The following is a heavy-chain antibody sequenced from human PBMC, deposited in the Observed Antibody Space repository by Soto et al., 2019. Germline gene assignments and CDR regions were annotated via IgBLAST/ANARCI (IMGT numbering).Heavy chain of an antibody. CDR2: MSAYNGNT. CDR3: AGDSKDVLLWFGVSGPNAFDY. D-gene: IGHD3-10*01. V-gene: IGHV1-18*01. Sequence: ASVKVSCKASGYTFTSYGISWVRQAPGQGLEWMGWMSAYNGNTNYAQKLQGRVTMTTDTSTSTAYMELRSLRSDDTAVYYCAGDSKDVLLWFGVSGPNAFDYWGQGTLVPVSP. J-gene: IGHJ4*02. CDR1: GYTFTSYG.